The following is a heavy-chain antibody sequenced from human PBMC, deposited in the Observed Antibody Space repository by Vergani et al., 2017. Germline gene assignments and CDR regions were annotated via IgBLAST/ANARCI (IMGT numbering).Heavy chain of an antibody. CDR2: IYYSGST. J-gene: IGHJ4*02. Sequence: QVQLQESGPGLVKPSETLSLTCTVSGGSISSYYWSWIRQPPGKGLEWIGYIYYSGSTNYNPSLKSRVTISVDTSKNRFSLKLSSVTAADTAVYYCARGRYYDSSGYYYLFDYWGQGTLVTVSS. CDR3: ARGRYYDSSGYYYLFDY. D-gene: IGHD3-22*01. CDR1: GGSISSYY. V-gene: IGHV4-59*01.